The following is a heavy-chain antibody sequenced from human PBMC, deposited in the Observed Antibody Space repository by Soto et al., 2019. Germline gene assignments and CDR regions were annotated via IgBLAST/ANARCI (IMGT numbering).Heavy chain of an antibody. CDR3: ARGAPLGVHYYYMDV. CDR1: GGTFSSYT. J-gene: IGHJ6*03. Sequence: ASVKVSCKASGGTFSSYTISWVRQAPGQGLEWMGRIIPILGIANYAQKFQGRVTITADKSTSTAYMELSSLRSEDTAVYYCARGAPLGVHYYYMDVWGKGTTVTVSS. D-gene: IGHD3-16*01. CDR2: IIPILGIA. V-gene: IGHV1-69*02.